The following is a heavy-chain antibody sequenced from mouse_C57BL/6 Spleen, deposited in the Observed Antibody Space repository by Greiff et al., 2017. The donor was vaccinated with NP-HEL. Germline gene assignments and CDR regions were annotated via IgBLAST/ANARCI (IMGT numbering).Heavy chain of an antibody. CDR1: GFTFSDYG. J-gene: IGHJ1*03. CDR2: ISSGSSTI. D-gene: IGHD1-1*01. CDR3: ARGAYYGSSSWYFDV. Sequence: LVESGGGLVKPGGSLKLSCAASGFTFSDYGMHWVRQAPEKGLEWVAYISSGSSTIYYADTVKGRFTISRDNAKNTLFLQMTSLRSEDTAMYYCARGAYYGSSSWYFDVWGTGTTVTVSS. V-gene: IGHV5-17*01.